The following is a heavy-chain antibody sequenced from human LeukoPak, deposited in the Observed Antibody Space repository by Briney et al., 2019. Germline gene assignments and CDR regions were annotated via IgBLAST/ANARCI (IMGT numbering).Heavy chain of an antibody. CDR2: INPNSGDT. J-gene: IGHJ4*02. D-gene: IGHD3/OR15-3a*01. V-gene: IGHV1-2*02. CDR3: ARDSWAGGTPFDY. Sequence: ASVKVSCKASGYIFTGYYMHWVRQAPGQGLEWMGWINPNSGDTNYAQKFQGRVTMTRDTSISTAYMELSRLRSDDTAVYYCARDSWAGGTPFDYWGQGTLVTVSS. CDR1: GYIFTGYY.